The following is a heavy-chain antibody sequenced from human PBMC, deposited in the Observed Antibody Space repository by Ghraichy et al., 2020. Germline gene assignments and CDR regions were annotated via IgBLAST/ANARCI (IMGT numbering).Heavy chain of an antibody. Sequence: GGSLRLSCAASGFTFSSYAMSWVRQAPGKGLEWVSAISGSGGSTYYADSVKGRFTISRDNSKNTLYLQMNSLRAEDMAVYYCAKSFTQRHDYEDYWGQGTLVTVSS. V-gene: IGHV3-23*01. J-gene: IGHJ4*02. CDR3: AKSFTQRHDYEDY. CDR2: ISGSGGST. D-gene: IGHD4-17*01. CDR1: GFTFSSYA.